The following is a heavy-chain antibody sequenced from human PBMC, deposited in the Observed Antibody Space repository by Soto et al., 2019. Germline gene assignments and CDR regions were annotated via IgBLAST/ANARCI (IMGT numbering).Heavy chain of an antibody. Sequence: ASVKVSCKASGYTFTRYGISWVRQAPGQGLEWMGWISAYNGNTNYAQKLQGRVTMTTDTSTSTAYMELRSLRSDDTAVYYCASIPFRLNWNYGMDVWGQGTTVTVSS. D-gene: IGHD1-1*01. CDR2: ISAYNGNT. V-gene: IGHV1-18*01. CDR1: GYTFTRYG. J-gene: IGHJ6*02. CDR3: ASIPFRLNWNYGMDV.